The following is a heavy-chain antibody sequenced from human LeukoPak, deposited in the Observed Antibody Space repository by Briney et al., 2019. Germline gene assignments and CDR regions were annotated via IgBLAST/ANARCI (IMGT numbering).Heavy chain of an antibody. CDR2: IISSGSNI. CDR1: GFPFSDYY. J-gene: IGHJ4*02. Sequence: GGSQRLSCAASGFPFSDYYMSWISQAPGKGLEWVSYIISSGSNIYYADSVKGRFTISRDNAKNSLYLQMNSLRAEDTAVYYCARYQGSVTVVTPSPLDYWGQGTLVTVSS. D-gene: IGHD4-23*01. V-gene: IGHV3-11*01. CDR3: ARYQGSVTVVTPSPLDY.